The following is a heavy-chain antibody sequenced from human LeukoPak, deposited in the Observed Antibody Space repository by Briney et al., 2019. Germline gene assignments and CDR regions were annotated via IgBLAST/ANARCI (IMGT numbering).Heavy chain of an antibody. CDR3: ATEGSQTSNYHRSTYYDY. V-gene: IGHV3-23*01. CDR2: ISSGGGTK. Sequence: HPGGSLRLSCATSGFTFVNYAMSWVRQAPGKGLEWVSVISSGGGTKYYADSVKGRFTVSRDDSKNTLYLQMDSLRAEDTAVYFCATEGSQTSNYHRSTYYDYWGRGTLVTVSS. J-gene: IGHJ4*02. CDR1: GFTFVNYA. D-gene: IGHD2/OR15-2a*01.